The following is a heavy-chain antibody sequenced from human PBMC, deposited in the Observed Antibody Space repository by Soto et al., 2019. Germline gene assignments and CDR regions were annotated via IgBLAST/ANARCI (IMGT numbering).Heavy chain of an antibody. CDR3: THLLSLAHPYSYL. J-gene: IGHJ4*02. D-gene: IGHD2-21*01. V-gene: IGHV3-23*01. CDR2: VRGGSGTT. CDR1: GLTFSSYA. Sequence: PGGSLRLSCAASGLTFSSYAMSWVRQAPGKGLEWVSAVRGGSGTTYYADSVKGRFTISRDNSKNTVYLQMDSLKTEDTAVYYCTHLLSLAHPYSYLWGQGTQVTVSS.